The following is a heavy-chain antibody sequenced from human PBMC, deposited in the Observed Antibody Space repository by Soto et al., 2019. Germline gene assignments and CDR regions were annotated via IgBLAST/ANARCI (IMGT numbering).Heavy chain of an antibody. Sequence: SETLSLTCAVYGGSFSGYYWSWIRQPPGKGLEWIGEINHSGSTNYNPSLKSRVTISVDTSKNQFSLKLSSVTAADTAVYYCARATSWFPRYYYGMDVWGQGTTVTVSS. V-gene: IGHV4-34*01. D-gene: IGHD2-2*01. CDR2: INHSGST. CDR1: GGSFSGYY. J-gene: IGHJ6*02. CDR3: ARATSWFPRYYYGMDV.